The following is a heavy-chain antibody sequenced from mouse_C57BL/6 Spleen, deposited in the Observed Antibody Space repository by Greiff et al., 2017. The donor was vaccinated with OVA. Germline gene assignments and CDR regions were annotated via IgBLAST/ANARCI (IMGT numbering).Heavy chain of an antibody. CDR1: GYAFSSSW. J-gene: IGHJ2*01. CDR2: IYPGDGDT. CDR3: ARDLPDY. V-gene: IGHV1-82*01. Sequence: LEESGPELVKPGASVKISCKASGYAFSSSWMNWVKQRPGTGLEWIGRIYPGDGDTNYNGKFKGKATLTADKSSSTAYMQLSSLTSEDSAVYFCARDLPDYWGQGTTLTVSS. D-gene: IGHD5-1*01.